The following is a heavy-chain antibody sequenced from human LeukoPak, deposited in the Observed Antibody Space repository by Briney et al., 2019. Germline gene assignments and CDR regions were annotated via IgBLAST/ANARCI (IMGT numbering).Heavy chain of an antibody. J-gene: IGHJ3*02. D-gene: IGHD4-23*01. CDR2: INHSGST. CDR1: GGSHSGYY. CDR3: ARGNTVVSRFDAFGI. Sequence: SETLSLTCAVYGGSHSGYYGSWIRQPPGKGLEWIGEINHSGSTNYNPSLKSRVTISVDTSKNQFSLKLSSVTAADTAVYYCARGNTVVSRFDAFGIWGQGTMVTVSS. V-gene: IGHV4-34*01.